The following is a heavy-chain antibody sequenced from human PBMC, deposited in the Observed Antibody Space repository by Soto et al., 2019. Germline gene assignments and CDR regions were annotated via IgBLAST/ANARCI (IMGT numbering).Heavy chain of an antibody. Sequence: QVQLVESGAEVKKPGASVKVSCKASGYTFTNYGISWVRQAPGQGLEWMGWISGYNGNTKYAQKFQGRVTMTTDTPTKAAYRGVGSRRADDTAVFYWATHRGGGGYWGQGTLVTVSS. J-gene: IGHJ4*02. V-gene: IGHV1-18*04. CDR1: GYTFTNYG. CDR2: ISGYNGNT. D-gene: IGHD3-10*01. CDR3: ATHRGGGGY.